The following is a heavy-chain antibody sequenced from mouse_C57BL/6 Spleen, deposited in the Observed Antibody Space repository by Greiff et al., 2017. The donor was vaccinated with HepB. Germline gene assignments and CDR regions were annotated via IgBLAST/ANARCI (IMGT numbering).Heavy chain of an antibody. CDR1: GYAFSSYW. D-gene: IGHD1-1*01. CDR2: IYPGDGDT. J-gene: IGHJ2*01. Sequence: QVQLQQSGAELVKPGASVKISCKASGYAFSSYWMNWVKQRPGKGLEWIGQIYPGDGDTNYNGKFKGKATLTADKSSSTAYMQLSSLTSEDSAVYFCAISGITTVVRVFDYWGQGTTLTVSS. V-gene: IGHV1-80*01. CDR3: AISGITTVVRVFDY.